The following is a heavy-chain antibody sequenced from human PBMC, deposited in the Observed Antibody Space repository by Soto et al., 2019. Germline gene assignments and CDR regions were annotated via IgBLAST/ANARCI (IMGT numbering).Heavy chain of an antibody. Sequence: SETLSLTCTVSGDSISTYDWTLIRQPPGKELEWIGYVYYTESTNYNPSLKSRVTISVDTPNNQFSLKLSSVTAADTAVYYCARDRMYDSSGYYYPHCDYWGQGTLVTVS. CDR3: ARDRMYDSSGYYYPHCDY. D-gene: IGHD3-22*01. V-gene: IGHV4-59*12. J-gene: IGHJ4*02. CDR1: GDSISTYD. CDR2: VYYTEST.